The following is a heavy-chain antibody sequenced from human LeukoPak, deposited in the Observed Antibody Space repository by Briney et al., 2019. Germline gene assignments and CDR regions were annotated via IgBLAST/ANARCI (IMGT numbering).Heavy chain of an antibody. CDR3: ARDQALYFSYGDY. D-gene: IGHD2/OR15-2a*01. Sequence: PERSLRLSCAASGFTFSNYGMHWVRQAPGKGLEWLAAIFYDGSNKYYADTVKGRFTISRDNSKNTLYLQVNSLTAEDTAVYYCARDQALYFSYGDYWGQGTLVTVSS. V-gene: IGHV3-33*01. CDR2: IFYDGSNK. J-gene: IGHJ4*02. CDR1: GFTFSNYG.